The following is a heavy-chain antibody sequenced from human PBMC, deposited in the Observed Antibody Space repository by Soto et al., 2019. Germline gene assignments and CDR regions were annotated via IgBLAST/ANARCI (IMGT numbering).Heavy chain of an antibody. J-gene: IGHJ4*02. V-gene: IGHV1-69*01. CDR2: IIPIFGTA. D-gene: IGHD3-16*01. Sequence: QVQLVQSGAEVRKPGSSVKVSCKASGGTFSRHAISWVRQAPGQGLEWMGGIIPIFGTANHAQKFQGRVTIIADESTRTVYIELSSLRSEDTAMYYCARGWGYDWNDYYYAYWGQGNLVIVSS. CDR3: ARGWGYDWNDYYYAY. CDR1: GGTFSRHA.